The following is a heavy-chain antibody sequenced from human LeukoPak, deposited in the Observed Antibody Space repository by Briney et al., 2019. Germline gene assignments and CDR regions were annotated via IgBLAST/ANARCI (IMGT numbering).Heavy chain of an antibody. J-gene: IGHJ6*02. Sequence: GASVKVSCKPSGYTFTDYYLHWVRQAPGQGLEWMGWIDPNTGRTNYAENFQGRVTMTRDTSVSTAYMDLSRLGSDATAVYYCARTPVTVIRGVIEDGMDVWGQGTTVTVSS. CDR2: IDPNTGRT. V-gene: IGHV1-2*02. CDR1: GYTFTDYY. CDR3: ARTPVTVIRGVIEDGMDV. D-gene: IGHD3-10*01.